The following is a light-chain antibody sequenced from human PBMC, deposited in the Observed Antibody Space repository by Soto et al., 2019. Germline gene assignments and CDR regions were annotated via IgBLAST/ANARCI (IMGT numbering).Light chain of an antibody. J-gene: IGLJ1*01. CDR2: DVS. V-gene: IGLV2-11*01. Sequence: QSALTQPRSVSGSPGQSVTILCTGASSDVGGYNYVSWYQQHPGKAPKLMIHDVSQRPSGVPDRFSGSKSDNTASLTISGLQAEDEAEYYCCSYAGRSTLYVFGTGTKLTVL. CDR3: CSYAGRSTLYV. CDR1: SSDVGGYNY.